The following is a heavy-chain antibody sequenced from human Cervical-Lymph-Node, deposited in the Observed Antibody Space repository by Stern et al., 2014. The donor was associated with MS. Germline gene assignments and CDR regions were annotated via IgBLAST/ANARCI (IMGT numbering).Heavy chain of an antibody. V-gene: IGHV1-69*01. D-gene: IGHD2-15*01. CDR2: IIPIFGTA. Sequence: QVQLVQSGAEVKKPGSSVKVSCKASGDTFSSYAISWVRQAPGQGLEWMGGIIPIFGTANYAQKFQGRVTITADESTSTAYMELSSLRSEDTAVYYCARVGTYCSGGSCYSRWFDPWGQGTLVTVSS. J-gene: IGHJ5*02. CDR3: ARVGTYCSGGSCYSRWFDP. CDR1: GDTFSSYA.